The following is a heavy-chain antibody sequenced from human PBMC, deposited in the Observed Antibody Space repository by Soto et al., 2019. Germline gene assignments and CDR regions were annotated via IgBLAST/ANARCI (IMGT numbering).Heavy chain of an antibody. D-gene: IGHD4-17*01. CDR1: GFSFSSYA. CDR3: ARGRSTTELTPGSLYFDY. Sequence: QVQLVESGGGVVQPGRSLRLSCAASGFSFSSYAMHWVRQAPGKGLEWVAVISFDGSKTYYADSVKGRFTFSRDNPKNKLFLQINSLRAEDTAVYFCARGRSTTELTPGSLYFDYSGQGTLGIVSS. V-gene: IGHV3-30*04. J-gene: IGHJ4*02. CDR2: ISFDGSKT.